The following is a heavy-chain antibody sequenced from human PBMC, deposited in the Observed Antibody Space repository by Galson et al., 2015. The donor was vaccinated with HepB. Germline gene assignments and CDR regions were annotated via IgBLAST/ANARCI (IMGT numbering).Heavy chain of an antibody. J-gene: IGHJ6*03. D-gene: IGHD2-2*01. V-gene: IGHV1-69*13. CDR1: GGTFSSYA. CDR3: ARDTLEYCSSTSCFRYYMDV. Sequence: SVKVSCKASGGTFSSYAISWVRQAPGQGLEWMGGIIPIFGTANYAQKFQGRVTITADESTSTAYMELSSLRSEDTAVYYCARDTLEYCSSTSCFRYYMDVWGKGTTVTVSS. CDR2: IIPIFGTA.